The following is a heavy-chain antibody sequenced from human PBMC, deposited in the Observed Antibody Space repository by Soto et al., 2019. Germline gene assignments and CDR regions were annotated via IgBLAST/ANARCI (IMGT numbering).Heavy chain of an antibody. V-gene: IGHV3-23*01. CDR3: TKDADVYDFAFDS. D-gene: IGHD3-3*01. Sequence: EVQLLESGGGLVQPGGSLRISCATSGFTFSDYGINWVRQAPGKGLEWVSGITKTGRSTFLADSVRGRFTISRDNLNNTVYLQMNSLRADDTALYYCTKDADVYDFAFDSWGQGTMVTVSS. CDR1: GFTFSDYG. CDR2: ITKTGRST. J-gene: IGHJ3*02.